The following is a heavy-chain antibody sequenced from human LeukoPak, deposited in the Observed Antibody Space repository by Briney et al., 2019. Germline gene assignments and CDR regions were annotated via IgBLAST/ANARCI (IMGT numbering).Heavy chain of an antibody. CDR3: ARDQYDTWSRRGNFDS. V-gene: IGHV1-46*01. CDR1: GYTFTSNY. CDR2: INPSGGST. Sequence: ASVKVSCKASGYTFTSNYMLWVRQAPGQGLEWMGIINPSGGSTSYAQKFQGRVTMTRDTSTSTVYMELSSLRSEDTAVYYCARDQYDTWSRRGNFDSWGQGTLVIVSS. D-gene: IGHD3-3*01. J-gene: IGHJ4*02.